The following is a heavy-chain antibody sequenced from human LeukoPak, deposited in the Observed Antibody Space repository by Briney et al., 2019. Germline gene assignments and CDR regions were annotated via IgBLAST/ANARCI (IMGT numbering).Heavy chain of an antibody. J-gene: IGHJ4*02. CDR2: MSPNSGRR. V-gene: IGHV1-8*01. Sequence: GASVKVSCKASGYTFSNYDINWVRQAPGQGLEWMGWMSPNSGRRVYAQKFQGRVTMTRNSSINTAYMELTSLRSDDTAVYYCARGPRSDYWGQGTLVTVSS. CDR1: GYTFSNYD. CDR3: ARGPRSDY. D-gene: IGHD3-16*02.